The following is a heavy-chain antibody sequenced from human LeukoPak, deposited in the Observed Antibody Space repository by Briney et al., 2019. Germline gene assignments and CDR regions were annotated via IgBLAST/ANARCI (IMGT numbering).Heavy chain of an antibody. D-gene: IGHD6-19*01. CDR2: INPSGGST. V-gene: IGHV1-46*01. J-gene: IGHJ3*02. CDR1: GYTFTSYY. Sequence: GASVKVSCKASGYTFTSYYMHWVRQAPGQGLEWMGIINPSGGSTSYAQKFQGRVTMTRDTSTSTVYMELCSLRSEDTAVYYCARERAVLDAFDIWGQGTMVTVSS. CDR3: ARERAVLDAFDI.